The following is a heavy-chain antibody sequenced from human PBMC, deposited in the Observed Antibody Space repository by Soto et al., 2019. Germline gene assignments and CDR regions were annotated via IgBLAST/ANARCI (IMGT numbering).Heavy chain of an antibody. D-gene: IGHD1-26*01. V-gene: IGHV1-2*02. CDR2: IGPKSGGT. CDR3: GRGRSGELVIFY. CDR1: GYTFSGYY. Sequence: QVQLVQSGAEVKESGASVKVSCKASGYTFSGYYIHWVRQAPGQAPEWVGEIGPKSGGTRYAQKFQGRVTMTKDTPITTVYMELRNLSPDDTAVYFCGRGRSGELVIFYWGQGTLVTVHS. J-gene: IGHJ4*02.